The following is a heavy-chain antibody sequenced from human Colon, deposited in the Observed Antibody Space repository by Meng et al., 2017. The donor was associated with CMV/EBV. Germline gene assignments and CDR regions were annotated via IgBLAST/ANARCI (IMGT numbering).Heavy chain of an antibody. CDR1: GFAFSSYE. V-gene: IGHV3-48*03. CDR3: ARDLISGTDSGYESDLGP. Sequence: GGSLRLSCVASGFAFSSYEMNWVRQAPGKGLEWVAYISSAGGDRYYADSVKGRFTISRHNAQRSLYLEMNSLSGDDTAVYYCARDLISGTDSGYESDLGPWGQGTLVTVSS. J-gene: IGHJ5*02. D-gene: IGHD5-12*01. CDR2: ISSAGGDR.